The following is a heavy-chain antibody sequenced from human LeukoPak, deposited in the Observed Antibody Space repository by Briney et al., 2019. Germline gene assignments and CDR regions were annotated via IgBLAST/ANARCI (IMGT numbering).Heavy chain of an antibody. CDR2: INHSGST. V-gene: IGHV4-34*01. D-gene: IGHD2/OR15-2a*01. Sequence: SETLSLTCTVSGGSISSYYWSWIRQPPGKGLEWIGEINHSGSTNYNPSLKSRVTISVDTSKNQFSLKLSSVTAADTAVYYCARKSLYYYYYYGMDVWGQGTTVTVSS. CDR1: GGSISSYY. CDR3: ARKSLYYYYYYGMDV. J-gene: IGHJ6*02.